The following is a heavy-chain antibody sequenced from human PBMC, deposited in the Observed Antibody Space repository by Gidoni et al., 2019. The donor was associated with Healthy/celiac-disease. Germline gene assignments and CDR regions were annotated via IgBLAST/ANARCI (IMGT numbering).Heavy chain of an antibody. V-gene: IGHV1-46*01. D-gene: IGHD5-18*01. CDR2: INPSGGST. CDR3: ARGRTADTGIQLWLSATPPNDY. CDR1: GSTFTSYY. J-gene: IGHJ4*02. Sequence: QVQLVQSGAEVKKPGASVKVSCKASGSTFTSYYMHWVRQAPGQGLEWMGIINPSGGSTSYAQKFQGRVTMTRDTSTSTVYMELSSLRSEDTAVYYCARGRTADTGIQLWLSATPPNDYWGQGTLVTVSS.